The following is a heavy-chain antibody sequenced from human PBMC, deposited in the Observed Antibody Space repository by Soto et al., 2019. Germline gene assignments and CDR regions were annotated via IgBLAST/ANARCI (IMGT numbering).Heavy chain of an antibody. CDR1: GFTFDDYA. CDR2: ISWDGGST. CDR3: AKGSETFDAFDI. J-gene: IGHJ3*02. V-gene: IGHV3-43D*03. Sequence: GGSLRLSCAASGFTFDDYAMHWVRQAPGKGLEWVSLISWDGGSTYYADSVKGRFTISRDNSKNSLYLQMNSLRAEDTALYYCAKGSETFDAFDIWGQGTMVTVSS.